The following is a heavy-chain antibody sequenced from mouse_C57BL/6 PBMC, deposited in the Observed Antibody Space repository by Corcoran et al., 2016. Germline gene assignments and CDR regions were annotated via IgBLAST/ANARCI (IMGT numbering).Heavy chain of an antibody. Sequence: EVQLQQSGPELVKPGASVKIPCKASGYTFTDYNMDWVKQSHGKSLEWIGDINPNNGGTIYNQKFKGKATLTVDKSSSTAYMELRSLTSEDTAVYYCARTTVVPWYFDVWGTGTTVTVSS. CDR3: ARTTVVPWYFDV. CDR1: GYTFTDYN. V-gene: IGHV1-18*01. CDR2: INPNNGGT. D-gene: IGHD1-1*01. J-gene: IGHJ1*03.